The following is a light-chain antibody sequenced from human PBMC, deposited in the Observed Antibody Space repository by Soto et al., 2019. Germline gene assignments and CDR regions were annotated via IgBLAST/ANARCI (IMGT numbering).Light chain of an antibody. V-gene: IGLV2-14*01. CDR3: SSFTSRFTFV. CDR1: RSDVGAYNY. J-gene: IGLJ1*01. Sequence: LTQPSSGSGSTGQSIAISCTGTRSDVGAYNYVSWYQQHPGKAPKLMISEVTNRPSGVSDRFSGSKSGNTASLTISGLQAEDEADYYCSSFTSRFTFVFGTGTKVTVL. CDR2: EVT.